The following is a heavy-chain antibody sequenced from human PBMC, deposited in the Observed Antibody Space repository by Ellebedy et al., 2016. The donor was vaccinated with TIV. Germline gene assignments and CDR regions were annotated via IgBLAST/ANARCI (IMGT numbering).Heavy chain of an antibody. J-gene: IGHJ4*02. CDR2: INAGNGNT. CDR3: ARGWFGEFADY. D-gene: IGHD3-10*01. V-gene: IGHV1-3*01. CDR1: GYTFTSYA. Sequence: ASVKVSCKASGYTFTSYAMHWVRQAPGQRREWMGWINAGNGNTKYSQKFQGRVTITRDTSASTAYMELSSLRSEDTAVYYCARGWFGEFADYWGQGTLVTVSS.